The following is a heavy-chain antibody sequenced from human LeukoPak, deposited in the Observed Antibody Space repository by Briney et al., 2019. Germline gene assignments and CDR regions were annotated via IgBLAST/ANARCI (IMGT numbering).Heavy chain of an antibody. Sequence: EAAPTLANPTQSHTLTSSFSGFSRSTPGEGVGWIRQPPPKALGRVAPIYWNDDKHYRQSLNSRFTITKDTSKSQVVLTMSNMDSVDTATYYCAHSEDITNEYWGQGNLVPVSS. D-gene: IGHD2-15*01. CDR1: GFSRSTPGEG. V-gene: IGHV2-5*01. CDR3: AHSEDITNEY. CDR2: IYWNDDK. J-gene: IGHJ4*02.